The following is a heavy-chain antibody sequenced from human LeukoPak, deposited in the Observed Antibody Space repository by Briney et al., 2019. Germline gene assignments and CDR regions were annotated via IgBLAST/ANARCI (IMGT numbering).Heavy chain of an antibody. CDR2: IYSGGST. CDR1: GFTVSSNY. D-gene: IGHD5-18*01. CDR3: ISGYTLDF. V-gene: IGHV3-53*01. J-gene: IGHJ4*02. Sequence: GGSLRLSCAASGFTVSSNYMNWVRQAPGKGLEWVSVIYSGGSTNYADSVKGRFTTSRDNSKNTLYLQMNSLRVEDTAVYYCISGYTLDFWGQGTLVTVSS.